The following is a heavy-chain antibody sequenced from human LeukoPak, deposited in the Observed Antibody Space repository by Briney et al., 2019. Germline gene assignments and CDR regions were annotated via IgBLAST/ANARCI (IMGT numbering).Heavy chain of an antibody. CDR3: ARAAPGIAAAAMYNWFDP. CDR1: GGSISSYY. V-gene: IGHV4-59*01. Sequence: PSETLSLTCTVSGGSISSYYWSWIRQPPGKGLEWIGCIYYSGSTNYNPSFKSRVTISVDTSKNQFSLKLSSVTAADTAVYYCARAAPGIAAAAMYNWFDPWGQGTLVTVSS. CDR2: IYYSGST. J-gene: IGHJ5*02. D-gene: IGHD6-13*01.